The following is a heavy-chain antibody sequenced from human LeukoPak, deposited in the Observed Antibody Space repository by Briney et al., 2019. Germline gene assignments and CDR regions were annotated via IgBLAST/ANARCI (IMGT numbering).Heavy chain of an antibody. CDR2: IYYSGST. J-gene: IGHJ6*02. D-gene: IGHD3-16*01. V-gene: IGHV4-39*07. Sequence: SETLSLTCTVSGGSISSSSYYWGWIRQPPGKGLEWIGSIYYSGSTYYNPSLKSRVTISVDTSKNQFSLKLSSVTAADTAVYYCARVGGTNYYYYGMDVWGQGTTVTVSS. CDR3: ARVGGTNYYYYGMDV. CDR1: GGSISSSSYY.